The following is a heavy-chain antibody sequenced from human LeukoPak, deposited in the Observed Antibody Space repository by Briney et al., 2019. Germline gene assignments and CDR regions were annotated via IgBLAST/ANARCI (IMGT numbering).Heavy chain of an antibody. J-gene: IGHJ4*02. CDR1: GFTFSSYG. D-gene: IGHD3-10*01. CDR2: IRYDGSNK. V-gene: IGHV3-30*02. Sequence: GGSLRLSCAASGFTFSSYGIHWVRQAPGKGLEWVAFIRYDGSNKYYADSVKGRFTISRDNSKNTLYLQMNSLRAEDTAVYYCAKDRVGYYGSGSYFDYWGQGTLVTVSS. CDR3: AKDRVGYYGSGSYFDY.